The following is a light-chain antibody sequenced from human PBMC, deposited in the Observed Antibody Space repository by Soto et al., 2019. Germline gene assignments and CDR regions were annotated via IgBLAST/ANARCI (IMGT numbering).Light chain of an antibody. J-gene: IGKJ2*01. CDR1: QSVSSD. Sequence: EIVMTQSPVTLSVSPGERATLSCRASQSVSSDLAWYQQKPGQAPRLLIYGASTRATGIPARFSGSGSGTEFTLTIGSLQSEDFAVYYCQQYHNWLMYTFGQGTKLEI. V-gene: IGKV3-15*01. CDR2: GAS. CDR3: QQYHNWLMYT.